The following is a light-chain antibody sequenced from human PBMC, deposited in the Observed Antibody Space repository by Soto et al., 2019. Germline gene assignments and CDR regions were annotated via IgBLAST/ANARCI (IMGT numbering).Light chain of an antibody. CDR1: KLGDKY. Sequence: SYELTQPPSVSVSPGQTASITCSGDKLGDKYACWYQQRPGQSPVLVIYQDSKRPSGIPERFSGSNSGNTATLTISGTQAMDEAEYYCHAWDSSTAVFGGGTKVTVL. CDR3: HAWDSSTAV. CDR2: QDS. V-gene: IGLV3-1*01. J-gene: IGLJ3*02.